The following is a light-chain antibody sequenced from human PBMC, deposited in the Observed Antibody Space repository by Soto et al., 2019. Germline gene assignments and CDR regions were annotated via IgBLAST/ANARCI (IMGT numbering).Light chain of an antibody. CDR2: GTS. CDR1: QSVGSSY. CDR3: QHYYNSWT. J-gene: IGKJ1*01. V-gene: IGKV3-20*01. Sequence: EVVLTQSPGTLSLSPGERATLSCRASQSVGSSYLAWYQQKPGQAPRVLIYGTSSRATGIPDRFSGSGSGTDFTLTISSLQAEDVAVYYCQHYYNSWTFGQGTQVEIK.